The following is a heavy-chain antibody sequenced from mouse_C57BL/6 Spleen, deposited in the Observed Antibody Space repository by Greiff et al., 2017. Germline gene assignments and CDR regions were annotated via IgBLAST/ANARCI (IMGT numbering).Heavy chain of an antibody. Sequence: QVHVKQPGAELVKPGASVKLPCKASGYTFTSYWMHWVKQRPGQGLEWIGMIHPNSGSTNYNEKFKSKATLTVDKSSSTAYMQLSSLTSEDSAVYYCARGGYYADYWGQGTTLTVSS. V-gene: IGHV1-64*01. J-gene: IGHJ2*01. CDR1: GYTFTSYW. D-gene: IGHD1-1*02. CDR3: ARGGYYADY. CDR2: IHPNSGST.